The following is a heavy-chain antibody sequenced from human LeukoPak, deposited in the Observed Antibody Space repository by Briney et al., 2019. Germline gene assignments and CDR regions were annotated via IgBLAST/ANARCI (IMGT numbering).Heavy chain of an antibody. Sequence: GGSLRLSCAASGFTFSSYSMNWVRQAPGKGLEWVSSISSSSSYIYYADSVKGRFTISRDNAKNSLYLQVNSLRAEDTAVYYCARDRPDAFDIWGQGTMVTVSS. V-gene: IGHV3-21*01. CDR2: ISSSSSYI. J-gene: IGHJ3*02. CDR3: ARDRPDAFDI. CDR1: GFTFSSYS.